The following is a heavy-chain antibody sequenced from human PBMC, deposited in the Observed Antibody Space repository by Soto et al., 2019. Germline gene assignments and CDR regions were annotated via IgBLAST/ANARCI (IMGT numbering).Heavy chain of an antibody. Sequence: GASVKVSCKASGGTFSSYAISWVRQAPGQGLEWMGGIIPIFGTANYAQKFQGRVTITADESTSTAYMELSSLRSEDTAVYYCAREYYDSSGYYNDPDYYGMDVWGQGTTVTVSS. CDR3: AREYYDSSGYYNDPDYYGMDV. CDR1: GGTFSSYA. CDR2: IIPIFGTA. V-gene: IGHV1-69*13. D-gene: IGHD3-22*01. J-gene: IGHJ6*02.